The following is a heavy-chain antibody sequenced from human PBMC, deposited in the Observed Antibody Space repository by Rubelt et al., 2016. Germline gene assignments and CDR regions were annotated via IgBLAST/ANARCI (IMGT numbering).Heavy chain of an antibody. CDR2: INAGNGNT. V-gene: IGHV1-3*01. J-gene: IGHJ4*02. D-gene: IGHD3-10*01. Sequence: QVQLVQSGAEVKKPGASVKVSRKASGYTFTSYAMHWVRQAPGQRLEWMGWINAGNGNTQYSQQFQGRVTITRDTSASTAYRELSSLRSEDTAVYYCARDGAFPLGSGFEKRSDYWGQGTLVTVSS. CDR3: ARDGAFPLGSGFEKRSDY. CDR1: GYTFTSYA.